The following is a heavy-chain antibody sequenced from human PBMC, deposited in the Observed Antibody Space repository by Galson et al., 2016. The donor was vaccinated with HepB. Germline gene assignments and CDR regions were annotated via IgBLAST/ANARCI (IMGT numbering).Heavy chain of an antibody. V-gene: IGHV1-24*01. CDR3: ARVARTVYYFYVMDV. CDR2: FDPEEG. J-gene: IGHJ6*02. Sequence: SVKVSCKVSVYSLKDLTIYWVRQAPGKGLEWMGGFDPEEGNVQKFQGRVTMTEDTATDTAYMELNSLRAEDTAVYYCARVARTVYYFYVMDVWGQGTTVTVSS. CDR1: VYSLKDLT. D-gene: IGHD4-17*01.